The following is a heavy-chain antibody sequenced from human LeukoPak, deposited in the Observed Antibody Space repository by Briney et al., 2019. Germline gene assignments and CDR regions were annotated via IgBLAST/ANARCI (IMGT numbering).Heavy chain of an antibody. Sequence: SVKVSCKAPGGTFSSYAISWVRQAPGQGLEWMGGIIPMFGTANYAQKFQGRVTITTDESTSTAYMELSSLRAEDTAVDYCARAYYCSGKRANYYYYYMDVWGKGTTVTVSS. V-gene: IGHV1-69*05. J-gene: IGHJ6*03. CDR1: GGTFSSYA. CDR3: ARAYYCSGKRANYYYYYMDV. D-gene: IGHD3-10*01. CDR2: IIPMFGTA.